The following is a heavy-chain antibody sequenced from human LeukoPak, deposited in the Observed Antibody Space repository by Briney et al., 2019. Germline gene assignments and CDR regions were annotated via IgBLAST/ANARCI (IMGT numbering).Heavy chain of an antibody. D-gene: IGHD4-23*01. Sequence: PGGSLRLPCAASGFTFSSYAMSWVRQAPGKGLEWVSAISGSGGSTYYADSVKGRFTISRDNAKNSLYLQMNSLRDEDTAVYYCARVTTGKGGNADYWGQGTLVTVSS. CDR2: ISGSGGST. CDR1: GFTFSSYA. J-gene: IGHJ4*02. CDR3: ARVTTGKGGNADY. V-gene: IGHV3-23*01.